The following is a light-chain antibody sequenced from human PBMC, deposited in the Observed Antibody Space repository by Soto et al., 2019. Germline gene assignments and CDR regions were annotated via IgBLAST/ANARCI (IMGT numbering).Light chain of an antibody. CDR2: SNN. V-gene: IGLV1-44*01. Sequence: QSVLTQPPSASGTPGQRVTISCSGSTXNIGSNTVNWYQQLPGTAPKLLIYSNNQRPSGVPDRFSGSKSGTSASLAISGLHSEDEADYYCSSYTTISSYVFGTGTKVTVL. CDR1: TXNIGSNT. CDR3: SSYTTISSYV. J-gene: IGLJ1*01.